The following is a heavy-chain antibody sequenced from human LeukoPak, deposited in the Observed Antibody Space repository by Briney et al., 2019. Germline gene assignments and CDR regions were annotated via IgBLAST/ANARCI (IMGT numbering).Heavy chain of an antibody. CDR2: IRSKANSYAT. J-gene: IGHJ3*02. V-gene: IGHV3-73*01. CDR1: GFTFSGSA. D-gene: IGHD3-10*01. Sequence: GGSLRLSCAASGFTFSGSAMHWVRQASGKGLEWVGRIRSKANSYATAYAASVKGRFTISRDDSKNTLYLQMNSLKTEDTAVYYCTTRELRYYGSGTYPVAFDIWGQGTMVTVSS. CDR3: TTRELRYYGSGTYPVAFDI.